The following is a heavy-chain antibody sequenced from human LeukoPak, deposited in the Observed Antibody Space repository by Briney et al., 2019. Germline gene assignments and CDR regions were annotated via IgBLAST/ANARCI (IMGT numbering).Heavy chain of an antibody. CDR2: IIPILGTA. V-gene: IGHV1-69*05. CDR3: ARATAEYSGYGIGSYGGNSGSFDY. Sequence: ASVKVSCKASRGTFSSYAISWVRQAPGQGLEWMGGIIPILGTANYAQKFQGRVTITTDESTSTAYMELSSLRSEDTAVYSCARATAEYSGYGIGSYGGNSGSFDYWGQGTLVTVSS. J-gene: IGHJ4*02. D-gene: IGHD4-23*01. CDR1: RGTFSSYA.